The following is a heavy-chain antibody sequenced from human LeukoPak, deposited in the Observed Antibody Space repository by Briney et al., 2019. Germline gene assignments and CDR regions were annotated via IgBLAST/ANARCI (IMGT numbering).Heavy chain of an antibody. D-gene: IGHD6-13*01. CDR1: GYTFTAYC. J-gene: IGHJ5*02. Sequence: GASVKVSCKASGYTFTAYCIHWVRQAPGQGLEWMGRINPNTGGTNYAQKFQGRVTMTRDTSITTAYMELSRLTSDDTAIYYCAKVPPSITAAGNWLDPWGQGALVTVSS. CDR3: AKVPPSITAAGNWLDP. CDR2: INPNTGGT. V-gene: IGHV1-2*06.